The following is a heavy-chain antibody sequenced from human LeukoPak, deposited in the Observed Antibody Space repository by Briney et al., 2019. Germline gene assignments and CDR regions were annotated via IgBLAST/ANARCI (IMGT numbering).Heavy chain of an antibody. CDR3: ARDLSKFSFLRQRNKLSGYPNV. CDR1: GFTFSSYA. D-gene: IGHD2/OR15-2a*01. CDR2: ISYDGSNK. V-gene: IGHV3-30*04. J-gene: IGHJ4*02. Sequence: GGSLRLSCAASGFTFSSYAMHWVRQAPGKGLEWVAVISYDGSNKYYADSVKGRFTISRDNSKNTLYLQMNSLRAEDTAVYYCARDLSKFSFLRQRNKLSGYPNVWGQGTLVTVSS.